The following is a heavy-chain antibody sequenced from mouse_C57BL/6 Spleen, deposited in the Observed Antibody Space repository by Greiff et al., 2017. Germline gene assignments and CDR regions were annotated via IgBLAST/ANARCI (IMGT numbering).Heavy chain of an antibody. Sequence: QVQLKQSGPELVKPGASVKISCKASGYAFSSSWMNWVKQRPGKGLEWIGRIYPGDGDTNYNGKFKGKAKLTADKSYSTAYMQLSSLTSEDSVVYFCARGGYDSWFAYWGQGTLVTVSA. D-gene: IGHD2-4*01. CDR1: GYAFSSSW. CDR2: IYPGDGDT. V-gene: IGHV1-82*01. CDR3: ARGGYDSWFAY. J-gene: IGHJ3*01.